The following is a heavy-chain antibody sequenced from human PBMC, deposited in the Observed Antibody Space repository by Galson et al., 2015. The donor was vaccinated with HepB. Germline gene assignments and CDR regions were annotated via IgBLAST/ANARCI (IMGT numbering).Heavy chain of an antibody. J-gene: IGHJ1*01. Sequence: SLRLSCAASGFTFSSYWMSWVRQAPGKGLEWVANIKQDGSEKYYVDSVKGRFTISRDNSKNTLYLQMNSLRAEDTAVYYCAKDLASFGAARTQYFQHWGQGTLVTVSS. CDR1: GFTFSSYW. V-gene: IGHV3-7*03. D-gene: IGHD6-6*01. CDR2: IKQDGSEK. CDR3: AKDLASFGAARTQYFQH.